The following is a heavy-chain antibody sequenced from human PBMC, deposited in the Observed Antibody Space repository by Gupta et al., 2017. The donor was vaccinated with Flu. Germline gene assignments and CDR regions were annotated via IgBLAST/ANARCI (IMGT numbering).Heavy chain of an antibody. CDR2: ISSSGSTI. CDR1: GFTFSSYE. V-gene: IGHV3-48*03. J-gene: IGHJ4*02. D-gene: IGHD2-8*01. CDR3: ARSSGYCTNGVCQNFDF. Sequence: EVQLVESGGGLVQPGGSLRLSCAASGFTFSSYEMNWVRQAPGKGLEWVSYISSSGSTIYYADSVKGRFTISRDNAKNSLYLQMNSLRAEDTAVYYCARSSGYCTNGVCQNFDFWGQGTLVTVSS.